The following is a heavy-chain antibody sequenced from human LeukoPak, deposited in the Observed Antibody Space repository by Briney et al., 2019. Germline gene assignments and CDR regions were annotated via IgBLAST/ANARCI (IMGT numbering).Heavy chain of an antibody. Sequence: SVKVSCKASGGTFSSYAISWVRQAPGQGLEWMGGIIPIFGTANYAQKFQGRVTITSDESTSTAYMELSSLRSEDTAVYYCARAGPGGSNYYYYGMDVWGQGTTVTVSS. V-gene: IGHV1-69*13. J-gene: IGHJ6*02. CDR3: ARAGPGGSNYYYYGMDV. CDR2: IIPIFGTA. CDR1: GGTFSSYA. D-gene: IGHD3-16*01.